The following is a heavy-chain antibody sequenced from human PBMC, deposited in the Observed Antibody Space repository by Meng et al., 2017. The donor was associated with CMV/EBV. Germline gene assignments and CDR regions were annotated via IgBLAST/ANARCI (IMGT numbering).Heavy chain of an antibody. CDR3: ARVMGPNRTPYYFDY. CDR2: IYYSGST. Sequence: QVRRQWSGPGLVKPSQPLPLPCTVSGGSISSGDYYWSWIRQPPGKGLEWIGYIYYSGSTYYNPSLKSRVTISVGTSKNQFSLKLSSVTAADTAVYYCARVMGPNRTPYYFDYWGQGTLVTVAS. D-gene: IGHD1-14*01. CDR1: GGSISSGDYY. J-gene: IGHJ4*02. V-gene: IGHV4-30-4*08.